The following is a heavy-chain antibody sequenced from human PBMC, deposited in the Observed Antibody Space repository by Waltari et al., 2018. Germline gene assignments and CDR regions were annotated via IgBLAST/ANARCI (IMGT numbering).Heavy chain of an antibody. J-gene: IGHJ3*02. CDR3: ARGDRNYYDSSGPDHDAFDI. V-gene: IGHV1-46*01. D-gene: IGHD3-22*01. Sequence: QVQLVQSGADVKKPGASVKVSCKASGYTFTSYYMHWVRQAPGQGLEWMGIINPSGGSTSYAQKFQGRVTMTRDTSTSTVYMELSSLRSEDTAVYYCARGDRNYYDSSGPDHDAFDIWGQGTMVTVSS. CDR2: INPSGGST. CDR1: GYTFTSYY.